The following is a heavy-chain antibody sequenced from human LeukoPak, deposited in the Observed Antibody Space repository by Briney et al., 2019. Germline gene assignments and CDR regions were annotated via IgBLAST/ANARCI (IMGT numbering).Heavy chain of an antibody. CDR2: IYYSGST. J-gene: IGHJ6*03. D-gene: IGHD4-17*01. CDR1: GGSISSYY. Sequence: SETLSLTCTVSGGSISSYYWSWIRQPPGKGLEWIGYIYYSGSTNYSPSLKSRVTISVDTSKNQFSLKLSSVTAADTAVYYCARGRGYGDSRLFGYYMDVWGKGTTVTISS. CDR3: ARGRGYGDSRLFGYYMDV. V-gene: IGHV4-59*01.